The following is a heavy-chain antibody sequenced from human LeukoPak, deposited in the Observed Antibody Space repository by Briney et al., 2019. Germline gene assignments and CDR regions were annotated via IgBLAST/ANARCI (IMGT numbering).Heavy chain of an antibody. CDR3: ARRFRSCSSTSCHGHYYYMDV. V-gene: IGHV6-1*01. Sequence: SQTLSLTCAISGDSVSSNSAAWNWIRQSPSRGLEWLGRTYYRSKWYNDYAVSVKSRITINPDTSKTQFSLQLNSVTPEDTAVYYCARRFRSCSSTSCHGHYYYMDVWGKGTTVTVSS. J-gene: IGHJ6*03. D-gene: IGHD2-2*01. CDR1: GDSVSSNSAA. CDR2: TYYRSKWYN.